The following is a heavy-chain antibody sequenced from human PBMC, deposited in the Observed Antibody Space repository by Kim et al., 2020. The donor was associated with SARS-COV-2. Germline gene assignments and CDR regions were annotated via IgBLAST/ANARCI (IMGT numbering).Heavy chain of an antibody. CDR3: ARDLGGDSGIAAAGEIDY. D-gene: IGHD6-13*01. Sequence: GGSLRLSCAASGFTFSSYSMNWVRQAPGKGLEWVSSISSSSSYIYYADSVKGRFTISRDNAKNSLYLQMNSLRAEDTAVYYCARDLGGDSGIAAAGEIDYWGQGTLVTVSS. CDR1: GFTFSSYS. CDR2: ISSSSSYI. V-gene: IGHV3-21*01. J-gene: IGHJ4*02.